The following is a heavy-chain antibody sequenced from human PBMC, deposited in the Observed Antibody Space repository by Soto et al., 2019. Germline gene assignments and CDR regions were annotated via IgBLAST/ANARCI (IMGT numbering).Heavy chain of an antibody. CDR2: INHSGST. D-gene: IGHD3-10*01. J-gene: IGHJ4*02. CDR1: GGSFSGYY. CDR3: ARGYGRSFDY. V-gene: IGHV4-34*01. Sequence: QVQLQQWGAGLLKPSETLSLTCAVYGGSFSGYYWSWIRQPPGKGLEWIGEINHSGSTNYNPSLKSRVTISVDTSKIQFPLKLSSVTAADTAVYYCARGYGRSFDYWGQGTLVTVSS.